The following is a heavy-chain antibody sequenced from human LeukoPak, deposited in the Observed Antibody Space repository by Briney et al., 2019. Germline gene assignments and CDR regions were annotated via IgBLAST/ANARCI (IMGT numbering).Heavy chain of an antibody. CDR2: IKQDGSEK. CDR3: ALVDGYSNKN. V-gene: IGHV3-7*01. J-gene: IGHJ4*02. D-gene: IGHD5-12*01. Sequence: SWVRQAPGKGLEWVANIKQDGSEKYYVDSVKGRFTISRDNAKNSLYLQMNSLRAEDTAVYYCALVDGYSNKNWGQGTLVTVSS.